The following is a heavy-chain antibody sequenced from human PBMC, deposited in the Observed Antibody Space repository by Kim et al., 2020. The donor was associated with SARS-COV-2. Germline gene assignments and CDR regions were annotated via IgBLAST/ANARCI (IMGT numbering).Heavy chain of an antibody. CDR1: GGSISSGDYY. V-gene: IGHV4-30-4*01. CDR2: IYYSGST. D-gene: IGHD3-10*01. Sequence: SETLSLTCTVSGGSISSGDYYWSWIRQPPGKGLEWIGYIYYSGSTYYNPSLKSQVTISVDTSKNQFSLKLSSVTAADTAVYYCARVRARVRTLDIWGQGTMVTVSS. J-gene: IGHJ3*02. CDR3: ARVRARVRTLDI.